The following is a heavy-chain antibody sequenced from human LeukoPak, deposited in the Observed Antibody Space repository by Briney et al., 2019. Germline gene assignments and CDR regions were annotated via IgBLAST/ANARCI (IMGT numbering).Heavy chain of an antibody. Sequence: GGSLRLSCAASGFTYSSYSMNWVRQAPGKGLEWVSSISSSSSYIYYADSVKGRFTISRDNAKNALYLQMNSLRVEDTAVYYCARGRPHGNDYWGQGTLVTVSS. J-gene: IGHJ4*02. CDR2: ISSSSSYI. V-gene: IGHV3-21*01. CDR3: ARGRPHGNDY. D-gene: IGHD4-23*01. CDR1: GFTYSSYS.